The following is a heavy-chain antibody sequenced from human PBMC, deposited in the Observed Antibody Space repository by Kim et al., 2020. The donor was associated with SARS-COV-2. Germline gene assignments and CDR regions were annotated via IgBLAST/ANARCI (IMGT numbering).Heavy chain of an antibody. CDR1: GYSFTSYW. Sequence: GESLKISCKGSGYSFTSYWIGWVRQMPGKGLEWMGIIYPGDSDTRYSPSFQGQVTISADKSISTAYLQWSSLKASDTAMYYCARRENYDILTGYWTNNNWFDPWGQGTLVTVSS. V-gene: IGHV5-51*01. D-gene: IGHD3-9*01. CDR3: ARRENYDILTGYWTNNNWFDP. CDR2: IYPGDSDT. J-gene: IGHJ5*02.